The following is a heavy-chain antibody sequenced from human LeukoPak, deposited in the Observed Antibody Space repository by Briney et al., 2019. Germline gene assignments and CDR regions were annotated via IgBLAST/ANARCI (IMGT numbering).Heavy chain of an antibody. J-gene: IGHJ4*02. Sequence: SETLSLTCTVSGGSISSSSYYWGWIRQPPGKGLEWIGSIYYSGSTYYNPSLKSRVTISVDTSKNQFSLKLSSVTAADTAVYHCARDIAVAGTVDYWGQGTLVTVSS. V-gene: IGHV4-39*07. D-gene: IGHD6-19*01. CDR1: GGSISSSSYY. CDR2: IYYSGST. CDR3: ARDIAVAGTVDY.